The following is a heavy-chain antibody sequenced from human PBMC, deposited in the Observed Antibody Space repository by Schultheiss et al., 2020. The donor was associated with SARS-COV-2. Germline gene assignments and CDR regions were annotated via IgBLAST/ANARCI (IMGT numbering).Heavy chain of an antibody. CDR2: IWYDGSNK. V-gene: IGHV3-33*01. CDR3: ARLGDIADMDV. J-gene: IGHJ6*03. D-gene: IGHD2-15*01. Sequence: GGSLRLSCAASGFTFSSYGMHWVRQAPGKGLEWVAVIWYDGSNKYYADSVKGRFTISRDNSKNTLYLQMNSLRAEDTAVYYCARLGDIADMDVWGKGTTVTVSS. CDR1: GFTFSSYG.